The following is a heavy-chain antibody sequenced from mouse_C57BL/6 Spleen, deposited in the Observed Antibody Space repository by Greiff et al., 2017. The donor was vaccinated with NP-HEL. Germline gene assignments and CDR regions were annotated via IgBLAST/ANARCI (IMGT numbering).Heavy chain of an antibody. CDR3: ARWGWLLRGNYFGD. CDR2: INPSNGGT. D-gene: IGHD2-3*01. Sequence: QVQLKQPGTELVKPGASVKLSCKASGYTFTSYWMHWVKQRPGQGLEWIGNINPSNGGTNYNEKFKSKATLTVDKSSSTAYMQLSSLTSEDSAVYYCARWGWLLRGNYFGDWGQGTTLTVSS. J-gene: IGHJ2*01. V-gene: IGHV1-53*01. CDR1: GYTFTSYW.